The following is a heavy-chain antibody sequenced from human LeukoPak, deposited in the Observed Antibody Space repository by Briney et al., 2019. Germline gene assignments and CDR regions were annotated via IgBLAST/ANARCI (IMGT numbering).Heavy chain of an antibody. CDR1: GFTFSSYS. J-gene: IGHJ4*02. V-gene: IGHV3-21*01. Sequence: GGSLRLSCAASGFTFSSYSMNWVRQAPGKGLEWVSSISSSSSYIYYADSVKGRFTISRDNSKNTLYLQMNSLRAEDTAVYYCAKDGHGSGSSQHYWGQGTLVTVSS. CDR3: AKDGHGSGSSQHY. D-gene: IGHD3-10*01. CDR2: ISSSSSYI.